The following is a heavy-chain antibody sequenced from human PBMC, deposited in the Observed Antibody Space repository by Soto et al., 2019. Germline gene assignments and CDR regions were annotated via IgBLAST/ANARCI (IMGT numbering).Heavy chain of an antibody. CDR2: IKQDGSEK. CDR3: ARVIVGATNALDY. V-gene: IGHV3-7*01. D-gene: IGHD1-26*01. Sequence: GGSLRLSCVASGFTVSSFWMTWVRQAPGKGLEGVANIKQDGSEKYYVDSVKGRFTISRDNSKNTLYLQMNSLRAEDTAVYYCARVIVGATNALDYWGQGTLVTVSS. CDR1: GFTVSSFW. J-gene: IGHJ4*02.